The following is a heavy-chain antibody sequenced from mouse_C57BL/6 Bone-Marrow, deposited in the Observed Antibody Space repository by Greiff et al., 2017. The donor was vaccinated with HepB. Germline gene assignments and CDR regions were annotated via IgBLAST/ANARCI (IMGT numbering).Heavy chain of an antibody. Sequence: QVQLKESGPGLVAPSQSLSITCTVSGFSLTSYAISWVRQPPGKGLEWLGVIWPGGGTNYNYALKSRLSISKDNSKSQVFLKMSSLQTDYTARYYCAGDSSGSLWFAYWGQGTLVTVSA. D-gene: IGHD3-2*02. CDR1: GFSLTSYA. CDR3: AGDSSGSLWFAY. CDR2: IWPGGGT. V-gene: IGHV2-9-1*01. J-gene: IGHJ3*01.